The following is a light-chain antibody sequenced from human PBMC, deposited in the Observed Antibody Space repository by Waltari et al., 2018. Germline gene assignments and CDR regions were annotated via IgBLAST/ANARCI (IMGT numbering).Light chain of an antibody. J-gene: IGKJ4*01. V-gene: IGKV1-39*01. CDR1: QSISSY. CDR3: QQSYSTPRT. Sequence: DIQMTQSPSSLSASVGDRVTITCRASQSISSYLNWYQQKPGKAPKLLIYAASSFQSGVPSRFSGSGSGTDFTLTISSLQPEDFATYYCQQSYSTPRTFGGGTKVEIK. CDR2: AAS.